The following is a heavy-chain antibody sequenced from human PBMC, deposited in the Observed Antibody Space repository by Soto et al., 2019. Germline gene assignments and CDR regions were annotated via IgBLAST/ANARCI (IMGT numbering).Heavy chain of an antibody. Sequence: GGSLRLSCAASGFTFSSYAMHWVRQAPGKGLEWVAVISYDGSNKYYADSVKGRFTISRDNSKNTLYLQMNSLRAEDTAVYYCAKDRGSGWSYFDYWGQGTLVTVSS. J-gene: IGHJ4*02. V-gene: IGHV3-30-3*01. CDR2: ISYDGSNK. D-gene: IGHD6-19*01. CDR3: AKDRGSGWSYFDY. CDR1: GFTFSSYA.